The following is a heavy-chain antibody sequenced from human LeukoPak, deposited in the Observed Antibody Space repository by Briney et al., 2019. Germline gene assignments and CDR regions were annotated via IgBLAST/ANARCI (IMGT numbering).Heavy chain of an antibody. Sequence: GGSLRLSCAASGFTFSSYGMHWVRQAPGKGLEWVAFIRYDGSNKYYADSVKGRFTISRDNSKNTLYLQMNSLRAEDTAVYYCAKDRGTSLYYFDYWGQGTLVTVSS. V-gene: IGHV3-30*02. CDR2: IRYDGSNK. D-gene: IGHD2-2*01. CDR1: GFTFSSYG. CDR3: AKDRGTSLYYFDY. J-gene: IGHJ4*02.